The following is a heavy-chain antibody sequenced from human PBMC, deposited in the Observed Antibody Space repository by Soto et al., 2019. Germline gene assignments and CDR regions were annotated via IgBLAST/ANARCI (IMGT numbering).Heavy chain of an antibody. CDR2: ISYDGSNK. D-gene: IGHD3-3*01. V-gene: IGHV3-30*18. Sequence: GGSLRLSCAASGFTFSSYGMHWVRQAPGKGLEWVAVISYDGSNKYYADSVKGRFTISRDNSKNTLYLQMNSLRAEDTAVYYCAKESPPLDDFWSGYYLTGYFQHWGQGTLVTVSS. CDR1: GFTFSSYG. J-gene: IGHJ1*01. CDR3: AKESPPLDDFWSGYYLTGYFQH.